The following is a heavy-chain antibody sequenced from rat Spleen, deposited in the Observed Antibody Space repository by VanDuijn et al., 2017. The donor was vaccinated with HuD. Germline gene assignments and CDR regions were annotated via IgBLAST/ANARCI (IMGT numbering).Heavy chain of an antibody. CDR3: ARHGRGGTTYYYVLDA. V-gene: IGHV3-3*01. J-gene: IGHJ4*01. CDR2: INNAGST. D-gene: IGHD4-3*01. CDR1: VYSITSSYN. Sequence: EVQLQESGPGLVKPSQSLSLTCSVSVYSITSSYNWNWIRKFPGDKLEWMGYINNAGSTNYNPSLKSRISITRDTSKNQFFLQINSVTTEDTATYYCARHGRGGTTYYYVLDAWGQGASVTVSS.